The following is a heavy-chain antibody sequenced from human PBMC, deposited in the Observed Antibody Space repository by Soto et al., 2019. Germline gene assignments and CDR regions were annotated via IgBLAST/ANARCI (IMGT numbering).Heavy chain of an antibody. D-gene: IGHD3-3*02. J-gene: IGHJ4*02. Sequence: VGSLRLSCAASGFTFSNYEMNWVRQAPGKGLEWVSYISLSGSTIYYADSVKGRFTISRDDAKNSLYLQMDSLRADDTAVYYCARESFSASPNFFDYWGQGTLVTVSS. V-gene: IGHV3-48*03. CDR3: ARESFSASPNFFDY. CDR1: GFTFSNYE. CDR2: ISLSGSTI.